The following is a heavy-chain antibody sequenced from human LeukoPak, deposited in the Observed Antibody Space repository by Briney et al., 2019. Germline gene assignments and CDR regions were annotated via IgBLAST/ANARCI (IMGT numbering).Heavy chain of an antibody. CDR3: ARREENDFWSGYSHFDY. V-gene: IGHV3-11*04. CDR1: GGSISSYY. Sequence: LSLTCTVSGGSISSYYWSWIRQPPGKGLEWVSYISSSGSTIYYADSVKGRFTISRDNAKNSLYLQMNSLRAEDTAVYYCARREENDFWSGYSHFDYWGQGTLVTVSS. D-gene: IGHD3-3*01. CDR2: ISSSGSTI. J-gene: IGHJ4*02.